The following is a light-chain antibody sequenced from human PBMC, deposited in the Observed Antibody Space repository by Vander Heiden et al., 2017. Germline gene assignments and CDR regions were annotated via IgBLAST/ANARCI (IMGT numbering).Light chain of an antibody. CDR3: SSYTSSSLV. V-gene: IGLV2-14*01. CDR2: EVS. Sequence: QSALTQPASVSGSPGQSITISCTGTSSDVGGYNYVSWYQQHPGKAPKLMIYEVSNRAAGGSNRFSGSKSGNTASLTIAGLQAEDEDDYYCSSYTSSSLVFGGGTKLTVL. J-gene: IGLJ3*02. CDR1: SSDVGGYNY.